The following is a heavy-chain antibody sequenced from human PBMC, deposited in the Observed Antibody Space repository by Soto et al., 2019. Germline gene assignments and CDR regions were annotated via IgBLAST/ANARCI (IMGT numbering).Heavy chain of an antibody. CDR1: GGTFNSYS. CDR3: TRWGRQSANWLDP. V-gene: IGHV1-69*06. J-gene: IGHJ5*02. D-gene: IGHD3-16*01. CDR2: IIPMSGRP. Sequence: QVQLVQSGAEVKKPGSSVKVSCKASGGTFNSYSIDWVRQAPGQGLEWMGGIIPMSGRPNYAQRFQGRVTVSADKSTNTVYREVNSLTTEDTAVYYCTRWGRQSANWLDPWGQGTLVTVSS.